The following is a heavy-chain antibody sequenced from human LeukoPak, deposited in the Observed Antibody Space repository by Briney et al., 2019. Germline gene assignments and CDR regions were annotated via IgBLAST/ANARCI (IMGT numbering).Heavy chain of an antibody. V-gene: IGHV1-69*06. J-gene: IGHJ4*02. CDR2: IIPISGTT. CDR1: GGTFTSYA. CDR3: ARSLEWLSIGPFDY. D-gene: IGHD3-3*01. Sequence: SVKVSCKTSGGTFTSYAITWVRQAPGQGLEWMGKIIPISGTTNYAQKFQGRVTITADKSTSTAYMELSSLRSEDTAVYYCARSLEWLSIGPFDYWGQGTLVTVSS.